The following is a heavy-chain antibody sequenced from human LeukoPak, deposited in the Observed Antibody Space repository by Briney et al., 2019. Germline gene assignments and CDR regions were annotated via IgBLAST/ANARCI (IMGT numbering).Heavy chain of an antibody. CDR1: GFSFSSYA. J-gene: IGHJ5*02. CDR3: AKAPLSIAVAGTRWFDP. D-gene: IGHD6-19*01. Sequence: GGSLRLSCAASGFSFSSYAMSWVRQAPGKGLEWVSAIIGIGGSTYYADSVKGRFTISRDNSKNTLYLQMNSLRAEDTAVYYCAKAPLSIAVAGTRWFDPWGQGTLVTVSS. CDR2: IIGIGGST. V-gene: IGHV3-23*01.